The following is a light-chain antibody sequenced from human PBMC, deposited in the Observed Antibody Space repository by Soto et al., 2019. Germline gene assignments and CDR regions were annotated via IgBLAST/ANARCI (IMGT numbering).Light chain of an antibody. Sequence: QSALTQPASVSGSPGQSITISCTGTSSDVGAYIFVSWYQQHPGKAPKLMIYDIINRPSGVSNRFSGSKSGNTASLTISGLQAEDEADYHCVSFTTSRSYVFGTGTQLTVL. CDR1: SSDVGAYIF. CDR3: VSFTTSRSYV. CDR2: DII. J-gene: IGLJ1*01. V-gene: IGLV2-14*03.